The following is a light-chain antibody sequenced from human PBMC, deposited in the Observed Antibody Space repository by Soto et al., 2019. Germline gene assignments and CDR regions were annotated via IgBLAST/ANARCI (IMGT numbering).Light chain of an antibody. CDR2: QAS. CDR1: EFISKW. V-gene: IGKV1-5*03. CDR3: QHYNSYLET. Sequence: DIQITQSPSTLSASVGDRVTITCRASEFISKWLAWYQQKPGTAPKLLIYQASSLESGVPSRFSGSGSGTEFTLTITSLQPDDFATYYCQHYNSYLETFGRGTKVEIK. J-gene: IGKJ1*01.